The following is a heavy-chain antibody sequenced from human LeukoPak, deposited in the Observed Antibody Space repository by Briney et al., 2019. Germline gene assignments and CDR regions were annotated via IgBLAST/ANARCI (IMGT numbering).Heavy chain of an antibody. CDR2: IYYGGST. Sequence: SETLSLTCTVSGGSISSSSYSWGWIRQPPGKGLEWIGSIYYGGSTYYNPSLKSRLTISVDTSKNQFSLKLSSVTAADTAVYYCARHIVSGSGSYLEDFDYWGQGTLVTVSS. D-gene: IGHD1-26*01. CDR1: GGSISSSSYS. J-gene: IGHJ4*02. V-gene: IGHV4-39*01. CDR3: ARHIVSGSGSYLEDFDY.